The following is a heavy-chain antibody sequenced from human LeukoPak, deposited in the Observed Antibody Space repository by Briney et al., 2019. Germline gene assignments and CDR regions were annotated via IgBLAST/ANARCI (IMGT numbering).Heavy chain of an antibody. D-gene: IGHD6-19*01. Sequence: GALRLSCAASGFTSSTYAMSWVRQAPAKGVEWLSNIIGSGRTYYADSVKGRFTISRDNFKNNLYLQMNSLRVEDTAIYYCAKFEAGSDAFDIWGQGTMVTVSS. J-gene: IGHJ3*02. CDR1: GFTSSTYA. CDR3: AKFEAGSDAFDI. V-gene: IGHV3-23*01. CDR2: IIGSGRT.